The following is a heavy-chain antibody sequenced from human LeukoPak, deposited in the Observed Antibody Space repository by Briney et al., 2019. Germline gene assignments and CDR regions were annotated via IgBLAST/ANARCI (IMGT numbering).Heavy chain of an antibody. CDR1: GDSVSSNSAA. CDR3: ARANFESYSSSWYWVSGDYNWFDP. CDR2: TYYRSKWYN. D-gene: IGHD6-13*01. Sequence: SQTLSLTCAISGDSVSSNSAAWNWIRQSPSRGLEWLGRTYYRSKWYNDYAVSVKSRITINPDTSKNQFPLQLNSVTPEDTAVYYCARANFESYSSSWYWVSGDYNWFDPWGQGTLVTVSS. J-gene: IGHJ5*02. V-gene: IGHV6-1*01.